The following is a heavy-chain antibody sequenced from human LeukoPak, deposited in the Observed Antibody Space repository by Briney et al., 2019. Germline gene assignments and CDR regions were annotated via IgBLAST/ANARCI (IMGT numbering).Heavy chain of an antibody. CDR1: GYTFTSYD. CDR2: MNPNSGNT. CDR3: ARDPPSQFSSGYPLDY. D-gene: IGHD3-3*01. J-gene: IGHJ4*02. Sequence: ASVKVSCKASGYTFTSYDINWVRQATGQGLEWMGWMNPNSGNTGYAQKFQGRVTITRNTSISTAYMELRSLRSDDTAVYYCARDPPSQFSSGYPLDYWGQGTLVTVSS. V-gene: IGHV1-8*03.